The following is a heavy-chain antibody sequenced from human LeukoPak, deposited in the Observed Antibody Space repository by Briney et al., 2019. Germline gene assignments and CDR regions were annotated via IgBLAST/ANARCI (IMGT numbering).Heavy chain of an antibody. V-gene: IGHV3-21*01. CDR3: AREGASITDFDY. CDR1: GFSFSSNS. J-gene: IGHJ4*02. CDR2: ISSSSSYI. Sequence: GGSLRLSCAASGFSFSSNSMNWVRQAPGKGLEWVSSISSSSSYIYYADSVKGRFTISRDNAKNSLYLQMNSLRAEDTAVYYCAREGASITDFDYWGQGTLVTVSS. D-gene: IGHD3-16*01.